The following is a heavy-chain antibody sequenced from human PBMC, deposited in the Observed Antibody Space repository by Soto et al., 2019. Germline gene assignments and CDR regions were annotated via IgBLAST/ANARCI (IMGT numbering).Heavy chain of an antibody. V-gene: IGHV2-5*02. Sequence: QITLKESGPTLVKPTQTLTLTCTFSGFSLSTSGVGVGWIRQPPGKALEWLALIYWDDDKRYSPSLKSRLTITKDTSKNQMVLTMTNMDPMDTATYYCAHRRRAADGYFFDYWGQGTLVTVSS. D-gene: IGHD6-25*01. CDR2: IYWDDDK. CDR1: GFSLSTSGVG. CDR3: AHRRRAADGYFFDY. J-gene: IGHJ4*02.